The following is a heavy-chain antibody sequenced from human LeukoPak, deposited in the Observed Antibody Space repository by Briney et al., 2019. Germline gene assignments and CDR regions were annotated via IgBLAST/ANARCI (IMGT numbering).Heavy chain of an antibody. CDR2: FFFSGST. Sequence: PSETLSLTCTVSGGSISTSSYYWGWIRQPPGKGLEWIGSFFFSGSTYYNPSLKSRVTISVDTSKNQFSLKLSSATAADTAVYYCTRHLGRSGDYWGQGTLVTVSS. V-gene: IGHV4-39*01. CDR1: GGSISTSSYY. J-gene: IGHJ4*02. D-gene: IGHD1-14*01. CDR3: TRHLGRSGDY.